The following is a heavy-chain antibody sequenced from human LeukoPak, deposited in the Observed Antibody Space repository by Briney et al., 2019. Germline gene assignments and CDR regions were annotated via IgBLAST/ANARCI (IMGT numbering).Heavy chain of an antibody. V-gene: IGHV3-21*01. D-gene: IGHD2-15*01. CDR2: ISGGSGNR. J-gene: IGHJ4*02. CDR1: GFNFNDYA. Sequence: PGGSLRLSCAASGFNFNDYAMTWFRQAPGKGLEWVSGISGGSGNRDYGESVKGRFTISRDNAKNSLYLQMNSLRAEDTAVYYCARAPRYCSGGRCYSSRFDYWGQGTLVTVSS. CDR3: ARAPRYCSGGRCYSSRFDY.